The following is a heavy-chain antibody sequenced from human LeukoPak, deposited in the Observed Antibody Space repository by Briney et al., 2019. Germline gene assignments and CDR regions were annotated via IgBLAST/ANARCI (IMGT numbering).Heavy chain of an antibody. CDR1: GGSISSSY. Sequence: SETLSLTCTVSGGSISSSYWTWIRQPAGKGLEWIGRIYSSGSTNYNPSLKSRLTMAVDTSRNQFSLKLNSVTAADTAVYYCARECFSSICPYNNMDVWGQGTTVTVSS. D-gene: IGHD2-2*01. J-gene: IGHJ6*02. CDR2: IYSSGST. V-gene: IGHV4-4*07. CDR3: ARECFSSICPYNNMDV.